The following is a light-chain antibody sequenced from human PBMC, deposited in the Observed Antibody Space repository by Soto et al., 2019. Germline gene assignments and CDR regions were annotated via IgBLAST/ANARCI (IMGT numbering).Light chain of an antibody. Sequence: QSALTQPPSASGSPGQAVTISCTGASGDVGTYDYVSWYQQHPGKAPKLMIYDVNKRPSGVPDRFPGSKSGDTASLTVSGLQGEDDADYYCSSYAGSNTFVFGTGTKLTVL. CDR3: SSYAGSNTFV. CDR1: SGDVGTYDY. V-gene: IGLV2-8*01. CDR2: DVN. J-gene: IGLJ1*01.